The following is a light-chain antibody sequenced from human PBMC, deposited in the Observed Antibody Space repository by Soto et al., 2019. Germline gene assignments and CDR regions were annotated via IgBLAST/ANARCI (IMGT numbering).Light chain of an antibody. CDR3: QQYGSSPQT. V-gene: IGKV3-20*01. CDR2: GAS. J-gene: IGKJ1*01. CDR1: QSVSSSY. Sequence: IVLTQSPGTLSLSPGERATLSCRASQSVSSSYLAWYQQKPGQAPRLLIYGASSRATCIPDRFSGSESGTDFTLTISRLEPEDFAVYYCQQYGSSPQTFGQGTKVDIK.